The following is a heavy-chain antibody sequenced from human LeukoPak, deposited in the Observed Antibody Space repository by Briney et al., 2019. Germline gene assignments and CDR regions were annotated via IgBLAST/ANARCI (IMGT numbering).Heavy chain of an antibody. CDR3: ARQVDDCGDYDYFDY. V-gene: IGHV5-51*01. J-gene: IGHJ4*02. Sequence: GESLKISCMGSGYSFTSYWIGWVRQLPGKGLEWMGIIYPGDSDTRYSPSFQGQVTISADKSSSTAYLQWSSLKASDTAMYYCARQVDDCGDYDYFDYWGQGTLVTVSS. D-gene: IGHD4-17*01. CDR2: IYPGDSDT. CDR1: GYSFTSYW.